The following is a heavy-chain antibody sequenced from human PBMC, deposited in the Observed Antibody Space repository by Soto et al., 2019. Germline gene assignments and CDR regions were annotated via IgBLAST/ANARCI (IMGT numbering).Heavy chain of an antibody. CDR2: LIPIFGTA. J-gene: IGHJ4*02. D-gene: IGHD3-22*01. V-gene: IGHV1-69*13. CDR1: GGTFSSYA. Sequence: SVKVSCKASGGTFSSYAISWVRQAPGQGLEWMGGLIPIFGTANYAQKFQGRVTITADESTSTAYMELSSLRSEDTAVYYCARVPTYYYDSSDMYYFDYGGQGTLVTVSS. CDR3: ARVPTYYYDSSDMYYFDY.